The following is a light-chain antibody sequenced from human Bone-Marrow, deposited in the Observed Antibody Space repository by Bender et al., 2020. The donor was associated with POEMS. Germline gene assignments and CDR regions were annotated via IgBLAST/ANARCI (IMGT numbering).Light chain of an antibody. Sequence: QSVLTQPPSASGTHGQRVTISCSGGSSNIGAHAVNWYQHLPGTAPKLLIYSSHRRPSEVPDRFSGSRSGTSASLAISRLQSEEETDYYCAVWDDSVDSGVFGGETELTVL. CDR3: AVWDDSVDSGV. J-gene: IGLJ3*02. V-gene: IGLV1-44*01. CDR2: SSH. CDR1: SSNIGAHA.